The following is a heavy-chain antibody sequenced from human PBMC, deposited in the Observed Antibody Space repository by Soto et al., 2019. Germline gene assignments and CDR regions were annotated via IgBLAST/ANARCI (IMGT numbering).Heavy chain of an antibody. D-gene: IGHD6-13*01. CDR2: ISGSGDST. J-gene: IGHJ4*02. V-gene: IGHV3-23*01. Sequence: EVQLLESGGGLVQPGGSLRLSCAASGFTFSSYAMRWVRQAPGKGLEWVSAISGSGDSTYYADSVKGRFTISRDKSKNTLYLQMNSLRVEDTAVYYCARRGPGTYFDYWGQGTLVTVSS. CDR1: GFTFSSYA. CDR3: ARRGPGTYFDY.